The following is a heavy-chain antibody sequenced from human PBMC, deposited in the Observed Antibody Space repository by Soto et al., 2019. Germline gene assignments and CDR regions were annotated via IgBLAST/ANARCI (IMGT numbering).Heavy chain of an antibody. CDR2: INHSGST. Sequence: SQTLSLTCAVYGGSFSGYYWSWIRQPPGKGLEWIGEINHSGSTNYNPSLKSRVTISVDTSKNQFSLKLSSVTAADTAVYYCARAGNIVATMDWGQGTLVTVSS. CDR3: ARAGNIVATMD. J-gene: IGHJ4*02. CDR1: GGSFSGYY. D-gene: IGHD5-12*01. V-gene: IGHV4-34*01.